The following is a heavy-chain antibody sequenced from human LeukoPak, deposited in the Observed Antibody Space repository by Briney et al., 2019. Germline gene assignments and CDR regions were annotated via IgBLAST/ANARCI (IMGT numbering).Heavy chain of an antibody. D-gene: IGHD6-19*01. CDR3: AREMAGNGWFDP. V-gene: IGHV4-59*01. CDR2: IYYSGST. J-gene: IGHJ5*02. CDR1: GGSISSYY. Sequence: PSETLSLTCTVSGGSISSYYWSWIRQPPGKGLEWIGYIYYSGSTNYNPSLKSRVTISVDTSKNQFSLKLSSVTAADTAVYYCAREMAGNGWFDPWGQGTRVPVS.